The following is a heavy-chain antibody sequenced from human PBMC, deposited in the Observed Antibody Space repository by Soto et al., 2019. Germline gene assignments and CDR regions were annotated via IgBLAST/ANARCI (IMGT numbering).Heavy chain of an antibody. CDR1: GGGFSSYP. Sequence: GASVEVCRTTCGGGFSSYPRSWVRQAHGQGLDWMGGIIPIFGTANYAQKFQGRVTITADESTSTAYLELSSLRSEDTAVYYCARDKASHYYHSSGYQPFDYWGQGTLVTVSS. CDR2: IIPIFGTA. V-gene: IGHV1-69*13. CDR3: ARDKASHYYHSSGYQPFDY. D-gene: IGHD3-22*01. J-gene: IGHJ4*02.